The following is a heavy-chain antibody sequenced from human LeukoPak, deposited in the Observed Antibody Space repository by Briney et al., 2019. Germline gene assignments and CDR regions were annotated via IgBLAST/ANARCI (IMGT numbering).Heavy chain of an antibody. CDR2: INSDGSGI. V-gene: IGHV3-74*01. D-gene: IGHD3-22*01. J-gene: IGHJ4*02. CDR3: ARARNNYDSSGFSALDY. CDR1: EFTFSSFW. Sequence: GESLRLSCAASEFTFSSFWMHWVRQAPGKGLVWVSRINSDGSGIRYADSVKGRFTISRDNAKNTLYLQMNSLRAEDTAVYYCARARNNYDSSGFSALDYWGQGTLVTVSS.